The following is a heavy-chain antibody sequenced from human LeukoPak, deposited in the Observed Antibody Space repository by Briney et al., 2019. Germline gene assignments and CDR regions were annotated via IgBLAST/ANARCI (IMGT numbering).Heavy chain of an antibody. CDR2: IYYSGTT. D-gene: IGHD6-13*01. CDR3: ARGVYIAAAQYGY. V-gene: IGHV4-59*01. J-gene: IGHJ4*02. Sequence: SETLSLTCTVSGVSISSYYWSWIRQPPGKGLEWIGYIYYSGTTNYNPSLKSRVTISVDTSKNQFPLKLSSVTAADTAVYYCARGVYIAAAQYGYWGQGTLVTVSS. CDR1: GVSISSYY.